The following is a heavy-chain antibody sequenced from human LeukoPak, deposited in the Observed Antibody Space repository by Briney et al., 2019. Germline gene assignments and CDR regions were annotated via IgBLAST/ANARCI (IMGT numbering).Heavy chain of an antibody. Sequence: GASVKVSCKASGYTFTSYDINWVRQTTGQGLEWMGWMNLKSSNTGHAQKFQGRVTITRDTSISTVYMELSSLRSEDTAVYFCARVDGSPDYWGQGTLVTVSS. J-gene: IGHJ4*02. CDR3: ARVDGSPDY. V-gene: IGHV1-8*03. CDR1: GYTFTSYD. D-gene: IGHD2-15*01. CDR2: MNLKSSNT.